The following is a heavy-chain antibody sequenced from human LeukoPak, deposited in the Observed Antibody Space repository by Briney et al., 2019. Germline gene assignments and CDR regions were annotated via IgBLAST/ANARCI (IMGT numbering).Heavy chain of an antibody. J-gene: IGHJ5*02. V-gene: IGHV3-21*01. CDR1: GFTFSSYS. D-gene: IGHD3-10*01. Sequence: GGSLRLSCAASGFTFSSYSMNWVRQAPGKGLEWVSSISSSSSYIYYADSVKGRFTISRGNAKNSLYLQMNSLRAEDTAVYYCASLELYYYGSGSYYLWGQGTLVTVSS. CDR3: ASLELYYYGSGSYYL. CDR2: ISSSSSYI.